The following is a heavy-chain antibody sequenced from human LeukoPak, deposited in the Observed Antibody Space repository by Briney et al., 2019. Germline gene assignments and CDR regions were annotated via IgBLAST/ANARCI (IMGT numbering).Heavy chain of an antibody. V-gene: IGHV5-51*01. Sequence: PGESLKISCEAFGYSFFHSWLGWVRQIPGKGLEWMGMIFPGDSDTRYSPSFQGHVTISADRSTNTAYLHLSNLKASDTAIYYCARADSRISAIDYWGQGTLVTVSS. CDR2: IFPGDSDT. CDR3: ARADSRISAIDY. D-gene: IGHD5-18*01. J-gene: IGHJ4*02. CDR1: GYSFFHSW.